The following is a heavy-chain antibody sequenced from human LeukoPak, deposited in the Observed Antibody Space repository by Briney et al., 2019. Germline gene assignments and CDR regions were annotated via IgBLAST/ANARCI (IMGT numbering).Heavy chain of an antibody. V-gene: IGHV1-69*05. Sequence: ASVKVSCKASGGTFSSCAISWVRQAPGQGLEWMGRIIPIFGTANYAQKFQGRVTITTDESTSTAYMELSSLRSEDTAVYYCARNGEDELPIDYWGQGTLVTVSS. CDR2: IIPIFGTA. CDR3: ARNGEDELPIDY. CDR1: GGTFSSCA. D-gene: IGHD4-17*01. J-gene: IGHJ4*02.